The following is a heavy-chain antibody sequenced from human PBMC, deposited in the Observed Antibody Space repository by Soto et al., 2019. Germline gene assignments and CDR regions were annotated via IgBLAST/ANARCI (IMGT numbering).Heavy chain of an antibody. J-gene: IGHJ4*02. CDR1: GYSFMKYG. Sequence: ASVKVSCKGFGYSFMKYGINWVRQAPGQGLEWVGWISGYNGNTKYAQKIQGRVTMTTDTSTSTAYMELRSLRSDDTAVYYCARDKVEMATIFDYWGQGTLVTVSS. CDR2: ISGYNGNT. CDR3: ARDKVEMATIFDY. D-gene: IGHD5-12*01. V-gene: IGHV1-18*01.